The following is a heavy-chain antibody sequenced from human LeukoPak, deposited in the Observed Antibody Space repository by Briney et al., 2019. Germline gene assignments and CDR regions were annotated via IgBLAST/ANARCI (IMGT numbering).Heavy chain of an antibody. D-gene: IGHD3-16*01. CDR3: TTQDFWGEVLAL. J-gene: IGHJ4*02. Sequence: VGYLRFSCAASGFTFSTAWRSWVRQAPGKGLEWLGRIRSKSFGEATDYAAPVRGRFSVSRGDSSHQLHLQMNSLKTEDTAVYYCTTQDFWGEVLALWGQGNLVTVSS. V-gene: IGHV3-15*01. CDR1: GFTFSTAW. CDR2: IRSKSFGEAT.